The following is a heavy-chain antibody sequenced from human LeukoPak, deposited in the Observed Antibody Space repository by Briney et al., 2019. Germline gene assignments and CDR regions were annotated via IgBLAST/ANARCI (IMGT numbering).Heavy chain of an antibody. J-gene: IGHJ3*02. CDR2: IYYSGST. V-gene: IGHV4-59*12. CDR3: ARTVSSWYAFDI. CDR1: GGSISSYY. Sequence: SETLSLTCTVSGGSISSYYWSWIRQPPGKGLEWIGYIYYSGSTNYNPSLKSRVTISVDTSKNQFSLKLSSVTAADTAVYYCARTVSSWYAFDIWGQGTMVTVSS. D-gene: IGHD6-13*01.